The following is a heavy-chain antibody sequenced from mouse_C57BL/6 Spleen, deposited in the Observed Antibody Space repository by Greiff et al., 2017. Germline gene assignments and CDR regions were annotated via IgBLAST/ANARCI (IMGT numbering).Heavy chain of an antibody. V-gene: IGHV1-82*01. Sequence: VQLQQSGPELVKPGASVKISCKASGYAFSSYWMNWVKQRPGKGLEWIGRIYPGDGDTNYNGKFKGKATLTADKSSSTAYLQLSSLTSEDSAVYFCAREGGYSFAYWGQGTLVTVSA. D-gene: IGHD2-3*01. CDR2: IYPGDGDT. J-gene: IGHJ3*01. CDR3: AREGGYSFAY. CDR1: GYAFSSYW.